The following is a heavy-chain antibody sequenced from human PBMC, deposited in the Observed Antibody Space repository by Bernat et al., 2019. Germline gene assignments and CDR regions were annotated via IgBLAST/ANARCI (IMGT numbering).Heavy chain of an antibody. Sequence: QVQLVESGGGVVQPGRSLRLSCAASGFTFSTYSLHWVRQPPGKGLEWLAVISADELIEHYADSVKGRITVSRDNSRDTLYLQMNSLGPDDTAMYYCARDITQGSSYWGQGTLVTVSS. J-gene: IGHJ4*02. CDR1: GFTFSTYS. V-gene: IGHV3-30-3*01. D-gene: IGHD2-2*01. CDR2: ISADELIE. CDR3: ARDITQGSSY.